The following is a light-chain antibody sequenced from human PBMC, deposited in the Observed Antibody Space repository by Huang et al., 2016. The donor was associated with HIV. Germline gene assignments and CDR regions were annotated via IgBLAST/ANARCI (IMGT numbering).Light chain of an antibody. CDR3: QQHDSWLT. CDR2: EAS. V-gene: IGKV3-11*01. Sequence: TLSPATLFWYLGEIVTLTCRASQSINNHLAWYQQRPGQAPRLLIYEASTRVAGVPARFSGSGSGTDFTLTISSLEPEDFALYYCQQHDSWLTFGGGTKVEV. J-gene: IGKJ4*01. CDR1: QSINNH.